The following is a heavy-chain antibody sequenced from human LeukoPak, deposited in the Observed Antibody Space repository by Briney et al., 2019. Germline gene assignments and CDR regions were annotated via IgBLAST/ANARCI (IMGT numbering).Heavy chain of an antibody. CDR3: ARVGYSSGWYGWFDP. Sequence: QPGGSLRLSCAASGFTFSSYSMNWVRQAPGKGLEWVSSISSSSSYIYYAAVKGRFTISRDNAKNSLFLQMNSLRAEDTAVYYRARVGYSSGWYGWFDPWGQGTLVTVSS. CDR1: GFTFSSYS. CDR2: ISSSSSYI. V-gene: IGHV3-21*01. D-gene: IGHD6-19*01. J-gene: IGHJ5*02.